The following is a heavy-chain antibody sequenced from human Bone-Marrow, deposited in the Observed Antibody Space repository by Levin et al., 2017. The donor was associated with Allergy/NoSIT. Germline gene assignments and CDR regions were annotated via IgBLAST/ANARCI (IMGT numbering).Heavy chain of an antibody. CDR1: NDSISEAYW. J-gene: IGHJ4*03. D-gene: IGHD2-8*01. V-gene: IGHV4/OR15-8*02. CDR2: VYHYGNT. CDR3: VGGLVACRDGLCWALDL. Sequence: SETLSLTCTVSNDSISEAYWWTWVRQAPGKGLEWIGEVYHYGNTNYEPSLESRLTISIDKSINEFSLELTSVTAADTAVYYCVGGLVACRDGLCWALDLWGQGTLVTVSS.